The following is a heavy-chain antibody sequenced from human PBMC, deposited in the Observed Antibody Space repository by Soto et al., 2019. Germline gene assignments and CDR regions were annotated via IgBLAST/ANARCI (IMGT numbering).Heavy chain of an antibody. CDR1: GGSISSDDW. D-gene: IGHD2-2*01. J-gene: IGHJ5*02. CDR3: ATSDCYAVCRGKWLYA. Sequence: QVQLQEPGPGLVKPSGTLALTYAVSGGSISSDDWWTWFRHTRGRGLAWIGEIYHSRTTNYNSSLMIRVSIAVDKAKFQVSLRLVCVIAATTAVYYCATSDCYAVCRGKWLYAWGQGILVTVSS. CDR2: IYHSRTT. V-gene: IGHV4-4*02.